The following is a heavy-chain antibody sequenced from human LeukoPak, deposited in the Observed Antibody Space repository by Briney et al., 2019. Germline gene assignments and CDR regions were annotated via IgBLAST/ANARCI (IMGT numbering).Heavy chain of an antibody. V-gene: IGHV4-59*08. CDR3: ARHSSSWNFDY. CDR2: IYYSGST. J-gene: IGHJ4*02. D-gene: IGHD6-13*01. CDR1: GGSISSHY. Sequence: SETLSLTCTVSGGSISSHYWSWIRQPPGKGLEWIGYIYYSGSTNYNPSLKSRVTISVDTSKNQFSLKLSSVTAADTAVYYCARHSSSWNFDYWGQGTLVTVSS.